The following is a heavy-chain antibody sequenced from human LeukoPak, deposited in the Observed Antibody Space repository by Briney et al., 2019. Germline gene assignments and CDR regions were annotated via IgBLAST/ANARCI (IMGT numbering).Heavy chain of an antibody. Sequence: PGGSLRLSCAASGFTFSSYAMHWVRQAPGKGLEWVAVISYDGSNKYYADSVKGRFTISRDNSKNTPYLQMNSLRAEDTAVYYCASMATIDEVVDYWGQGTLVTVSS. CDR2: ISYDGSNK. V-gene: IGHV3-30-3*01. J-gene: IGHJ4*02. CDR1: GFTFSSYA. D-gene: IGHD5-24*01. CDR3: ASMATIDEVVDY.